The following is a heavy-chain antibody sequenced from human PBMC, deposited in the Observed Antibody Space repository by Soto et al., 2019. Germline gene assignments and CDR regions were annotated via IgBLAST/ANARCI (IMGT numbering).Heavy chain of an antibody. J-gene: IGHJ4*02. CDR2: ISSSSSYI. CDR3: ASSRPYFDY. V-gene: IGHV3-21*01. Sequence: EVQLLESGGGLVLPGGSLRLSCAASGFTFSSYAVSWVRQAPGKGLEWVSSISSSSSYIYYADSVKGRFTISRDNAKNSLYLQMNSLRAEDTAVYYCASSRPYFDYWGQGTLVTVSS. CDR1: GFTFSSYA.